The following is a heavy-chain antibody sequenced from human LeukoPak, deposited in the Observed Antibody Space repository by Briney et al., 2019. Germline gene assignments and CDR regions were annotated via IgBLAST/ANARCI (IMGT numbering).Heavy chain of an antibody. V-gene: IGHV3-48*03. D-gene: IGHD3-10*01. Sequence: HPGGSLRLSCAASGFTFSSYEMNWVRQAPGKGLEWVSSISRSATTIYYADSVKGRFTISRDNAKNSLYLQMNRLRAEDTAVYYCAKLAKYFYGSETYYFFEHWGQGTPVTASS. CDR3: AKLAKYFYGSETYYFFEH. CDR2: ISRSATTI. CDR1: GFTFSSYE. J-gene: IGHJ4*02.